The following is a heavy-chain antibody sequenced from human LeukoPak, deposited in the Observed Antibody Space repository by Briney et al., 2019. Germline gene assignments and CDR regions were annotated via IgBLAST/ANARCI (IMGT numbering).Heavy chain of an antibody. V-gene: IGHV3-74*01. CDR1: GFTFSNYW. J-gene: IGHJ4*02. CDR2: IKSDGSST. CDR3: ATPLDYSDSSGYHQGGD. Sequence: GGSLRLSCAASGFTFSNYWMHWVRQAPGEALMWVSRIKSDGSSTTYADSVKGRFTISRDNAKNSLYLQMNSLRAEDTAVYYCATPLDYSDSSGYHQGGDWGQGTLVTVSS. D-gene: IGHD3-22*01.